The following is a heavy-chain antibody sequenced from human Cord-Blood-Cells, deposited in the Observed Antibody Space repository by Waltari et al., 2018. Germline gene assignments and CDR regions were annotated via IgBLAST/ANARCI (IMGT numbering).Heavy chain of an antibody. D-gene: IGHD3-3*01. J-gene: IGHJ5*02. V-gene: IGHV1-2*02. CDR3: ARSPNYDFWSGYYKNWFDP. Sequence: SGAEVKKPGASVKVSCKASGYTFTGYYMHWVRQVPGQGLEWMGWINPNSGGTNYAQKFQGRVTMTRDTSISTAYMELSRLRSDDTAVYYCARSPNYDFWSGYYKNWFDPWGQGTLVTVSS. CDR1: GYTFTGYY. CDR2: INPNSGGT.